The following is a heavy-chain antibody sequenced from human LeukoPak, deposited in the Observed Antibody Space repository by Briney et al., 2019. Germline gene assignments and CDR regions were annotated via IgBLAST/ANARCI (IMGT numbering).Heavy chain of an antibody. CDR1: GNTFTNYY. CDR2: INSRSGGT. V-gene: IGHV1-46*01. D-gene: IGHD1-26*01. CDR3: ARVEQQLGAFDY. J-gene: IGHJ4*02. Sequence: ASVKVSCKASGNTFTNYYIHWVRQAPGQGLEWMGIINSRSGGTSYAQKFQGRVTMTRDTSTSTVYMELSSLRSEDTAVFYCARVEQQLGAFDYWGQGTLVTVSS.